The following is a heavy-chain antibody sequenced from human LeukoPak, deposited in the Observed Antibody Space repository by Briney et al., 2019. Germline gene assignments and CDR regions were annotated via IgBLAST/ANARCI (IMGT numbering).Heavy chain of an antibody. J-gene: IGHJ4*02. CDR1: GFTVSSNY. Sequence: GGSLRLSCAASGFTVSSNYMSWVRQAPGKGLEWVSVIYSGGSTYYADSVKGRFTISRDNSKNTLYLQMNSLRAEDTAVYYCARLYCSGGSCFLDYWGQGTLVTVSS. D-gene: IGHD2-15*01. CDR2: IYSGGST. V-gene: IGHV3-53*01. CDR3: ARLYCSGGSCFLDY.